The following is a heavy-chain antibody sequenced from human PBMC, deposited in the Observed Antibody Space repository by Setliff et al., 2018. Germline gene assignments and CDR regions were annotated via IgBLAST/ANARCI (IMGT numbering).Heavy chain of an antibody. Sequence: GSLRLSCAASGFTFSSYSMNWVRQAPGKGLEWLSYISSSSGTIFYADSVKGRFTISRDNAKNSLYLQMNSLRAEDTAVYYCARDHGELGQERRTHFFRHWGQGTLVTVSS. CDR3: ARDHGELGQERRTHFFRH. V-gene: IGHV3-48*01. J-gene: IGHJ1*01. CDR2: ISSSSGTI. D-gene: IGHD1-1*01. CDR1: GFTFSSYS.